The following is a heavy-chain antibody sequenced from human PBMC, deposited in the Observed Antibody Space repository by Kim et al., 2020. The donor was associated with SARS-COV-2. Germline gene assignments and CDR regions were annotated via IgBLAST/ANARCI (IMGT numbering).Heavy chain of an antibody. V-gene: IGHV3-48*02. CDR1: GFTFTNFG. J-gene: IGHJ4*02. CDR2: ISETSTTI. D-gene: IGHD2-21*02. Sequence: GGSLRLSCAASGFTFTNFGMNWVRQAPGKGLEWLSYISETSTTIYYADSVKGRFTISRDNAKNSLYLQMNTLTNEDTAVYYCARDDTVPSGDCFFAYWGQGTLVTVS. CDR3: ARDDTVPSGDCFFAY.